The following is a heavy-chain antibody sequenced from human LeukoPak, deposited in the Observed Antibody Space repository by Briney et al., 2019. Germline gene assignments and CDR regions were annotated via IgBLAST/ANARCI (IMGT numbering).Heavy chain of an antibody. CDR3: ARGVGYCGGDCTNCFDP. Sequence: SQTLSLTCSVSGASISSGTYYWSWIRQPAGKGLEWIGRDYTSGDTKYNPSLKSRVTILVDTSKNEFSLKLSSVTAADTAVYYCARGVGYCGGDCTNCFDPWGQGILVTVSS. J-gene: IGHJ5*02. V-gene: IGHV4-61*02. CDR1: GASISSGTYY. D-gene: IGHD2-21*02. CDR2: DYTSGDT.